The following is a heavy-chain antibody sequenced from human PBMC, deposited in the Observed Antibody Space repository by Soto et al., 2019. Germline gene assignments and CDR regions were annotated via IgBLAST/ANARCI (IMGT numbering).Heavy chain of an antibody. V-gene: IGHV1-69*06. Sequence: SVKVSCKASGGTFSSYAISWVRQAPGQGLEWMGGIIPIFGTANYAQKFQGRVTITADKSTSTAYMELSSLRSEDTAVYYCARGVLAAAGTLVGYWGQGTLVTVSS. CDR1: GGTFSSYA. D-gene: IGHD6-13*01. J-gene: IGHJ4*02. CDR3: ARGVLAAAGTLVGY. CDR2: IIPIFGTA.